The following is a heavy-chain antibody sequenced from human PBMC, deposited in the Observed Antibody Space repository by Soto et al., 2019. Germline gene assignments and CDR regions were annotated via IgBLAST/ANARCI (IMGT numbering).Heavy chain of an antibody. D-gene: IGHD3-16*01. CDR1: GFTVGTSW. Sequence: GGSLRLSCAASGFTVGTSWMHWVRQTPGKGLLWVARISGNGINIHYADFVKGRFSISRDNAKDTVILPMNSLTVDDSATYYCATIRDCDYECSDRDFQYWGQGTLVTVSS. V-gene: IGHV3-74*01. CDR3: ATIRDCDYECSDRDFQY. CDR2: ISGNGINI. J-gene: IGHJ1*01.